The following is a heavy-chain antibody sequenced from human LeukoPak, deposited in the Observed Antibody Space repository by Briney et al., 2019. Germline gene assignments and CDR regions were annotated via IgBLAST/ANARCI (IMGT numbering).Heavy chain of an antibody. CDR1: GITFSNYW. CDR2: INSDGSST. Sequence: GESLRLSCAASGITFSNYWLHWVRQVPGKGLVWVSRINSDGSSTNYADSVKGRFTISRDNAKNTLYLQMNSLSAEDTGVYYCARDPPDYWGQGILVTVSS. V-gene: IGHV3-74*01. J-gene: IGHJ4*02. CDR3: ARDPPDY.